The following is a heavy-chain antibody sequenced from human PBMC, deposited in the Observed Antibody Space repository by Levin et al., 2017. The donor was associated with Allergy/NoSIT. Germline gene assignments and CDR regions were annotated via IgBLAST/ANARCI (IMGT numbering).Heavy chain of an antibody. D-gene: IGHD3-9*01. CDR1: GGSISSYY. CDR2: INYSGST. CDR3: ARVLQFDWFAGYYFDY. Sequence: SQTLSLTCTVSGGSISSYYWSWIRQPPGKGLEWIGYINYSGSTNYNPSLKCRVTIPVDTSKNQFSLKLSSVTAADTAVYYCARVLQFDWFAGYYFDYWGQGTLVTVSS. J-gene: IGHJ4*02. V-gene: IGHV4-59*01.